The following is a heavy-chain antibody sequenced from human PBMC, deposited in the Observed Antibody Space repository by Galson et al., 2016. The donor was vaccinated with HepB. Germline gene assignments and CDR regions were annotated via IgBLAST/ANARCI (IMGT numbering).Heavy chain of an antibody. Sequence: SETLSLTCTVSGASVSSNKWWTWVRQSPGKGLEWIGEIYYRGTTNYNPSLQRRITIPVDKSKNPFYLDLTSVTAADTAVYYCARGDYGLGRGKNSLGYWGRGTLVTVSS. V-gene: IGHV4-4*02. D-gene: IGHD3-10*01. J-gene: IGHJ4*02. CDR2: IYYRGTT. CDR1: GASVSSNKW. CDR3: ARGDYGLGRGKNSLGY.